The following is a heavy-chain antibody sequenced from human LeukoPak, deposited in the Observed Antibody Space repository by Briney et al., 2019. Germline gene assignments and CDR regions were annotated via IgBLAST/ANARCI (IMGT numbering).Heavy chain of an antibody. D-gene: IGHD4-17*01. CDR2: IYYSGST. CDR3: ARAYGDYPGDAFDI. Sequence: SETLSLTCTVSGASISSSNYFWGWIRQPPGKGLEWIGTIYYSGSTYYNPSLKSRVTISVDTSKNQFSLKLSSVTAADTAVYYCARAYGDYPGDAFDIWGQGTMVTVSS. V-gene: IGHV4-39*01. J-gene: IGHJ3*02. CDR1: GASISSSNYF.